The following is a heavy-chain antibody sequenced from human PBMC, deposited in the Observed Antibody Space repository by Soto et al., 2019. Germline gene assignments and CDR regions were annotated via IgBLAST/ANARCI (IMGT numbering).Heavy chain of an antibody. V-gene: IGHV1-69*13. Sequence: GASVKVSCKASGGTFSSYAISWVRQAPGQGLEWMGGIIPIFGTANYAQKFQGRVTITADESTSTAYMELSSLRSEDTAVYYCARVMMYRGVIINRYYYYGMDVWGQGTTVTVSS. J-gene: IGHJ6*02. CDR1: GGTFSSYA. D-gene: IGHD3-10*01. CDR3: ARVMMYRGVIINRYYYYGMDV. CDR2: IIPIFGTA.